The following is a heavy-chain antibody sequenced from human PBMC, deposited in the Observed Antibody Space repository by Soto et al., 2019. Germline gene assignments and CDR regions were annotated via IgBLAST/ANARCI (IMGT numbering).Heavy chain of an antibody. Sequence: EVQLVESGGGLVQPGGSLRLSCAASGFTFSSYSMNWVRQAPGKRLEWVSYISSSSSTIYYADSVKGRFTISRDNAKNSLYLQMNSLRDEDTAVYYCAREPRSIAVAGTLVYFDYWGQGTLVTVSS. CDR3: AREPRSIAVAGTLVYFDY. J-gene: IGHJ4*02. CDR2: ISSSSSTI. D-gene: IGHD6-19*01. V-gene: IGHV3-48*02. CDR1: GFTFSSYS.